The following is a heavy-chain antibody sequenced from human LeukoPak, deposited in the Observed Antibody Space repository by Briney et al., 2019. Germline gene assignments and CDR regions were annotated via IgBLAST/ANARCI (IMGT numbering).Heavy chain of an antibody. D-gene: IGHD2-2*01. Sequence: PGGSLRLSCAASGFTFSSYGMNWVRQAPGKGLEWVAVISYDGSNKYYADSVKGRFTISRDNSKNTLYLQMNSLRAEDTAVYYCAKVLVGSTSDFDYWGQGTLVTVSS. V-gene: IGHV3-30*18. CDR2: ISYDGSNK. CDR3: AKVLVGSTSDFDY. J-gene: IGHJ4*02. CDR1: GFTFSSYG.